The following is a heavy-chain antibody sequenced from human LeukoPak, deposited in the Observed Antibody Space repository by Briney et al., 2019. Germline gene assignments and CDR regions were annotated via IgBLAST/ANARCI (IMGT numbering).Heavy chain of an antibody. Sequence: SETLSLTCTVSSGSISSTTYYWAWIRQPPGKGLEWIGSIYYNGDTYYNPSLKSRVTISVDTSKNQFSLKLGSVTAADTAVYYCARSGFWSGSLLGLYFDYWGQGTLVTVSS. J-gene: IGHJ4*02. CDR2: IYYNGDT. CDR1: SGSISSTTYY. CDR3: ARSGFWSGSLLGLYFDY. D-gene: IGHD3-3*01. V-gene: IGHV4-39*01.